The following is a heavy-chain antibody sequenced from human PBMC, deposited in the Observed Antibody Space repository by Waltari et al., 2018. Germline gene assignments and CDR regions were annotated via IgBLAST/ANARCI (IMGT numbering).Heavy chain of an antibody. Sequence: QVQLVQSGAEVKKPGSSVKVSCKASGGTFSTYAINWVRQAPGQGLEWVGGIIPGLHIPNSAQKFQGRVTLTADKSTSTAYMELSGLRSEDTAAYYCARARTQLRSGDNYYYYMDVWGKGTTVTVSS. CDR2: IIPGLHIP. V-gene: IGHV1-69*10. CDR3: ARARTQLRSGDNYYYYMDV. D-gene: IGHD2-2*01. J-gene: IGHJ6*03. CDR1: GGTFSTYA.